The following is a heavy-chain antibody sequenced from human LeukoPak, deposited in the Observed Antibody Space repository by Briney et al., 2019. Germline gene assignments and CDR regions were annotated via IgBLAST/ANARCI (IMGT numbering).Heavy chain of an antibody. V-gene: IGHV3-48*03. J-gene: IGHJ4*02. CDR3: AKAPVTTCRGAYCYPFDY. CDR1: GFTFSSYE. CDR2: ISTTGSTM. D-gene: IGHD2-21*01. Sequence: GGSLRLSCAASGFTFSSYEMNWVRQAPGKGLEWVSYISTTGSTMYYADSVKGRFTISRDSSKNTLFLQMNRLRPEDAAVYCCAKAPVTTCRGAYCYPFDYWGQGTLVTVSS.